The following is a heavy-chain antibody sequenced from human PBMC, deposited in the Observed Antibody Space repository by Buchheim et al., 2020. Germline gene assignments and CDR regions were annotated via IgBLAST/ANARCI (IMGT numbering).Heavy chain of an antibody. J-gene: IGHJ2*01. D-gene: IGHD5-18*01. CDR3: AKDLYSYGSPWYFDL. Sequence: QVQLVESGGGVVQPGRSLRLSCAASGFTFSSYGMHWVRQAPGKGLEWVAVISYDGNNKYYADSVKGRFTISRDNSKNTLYLQMNSLRAEDTAVYYCAKDLYSYGSPWYFDLWGRGTL. V-gene: IGHV3-30*18. CDR2: ISYDGNNK. CDR1: GFTFSSYG.